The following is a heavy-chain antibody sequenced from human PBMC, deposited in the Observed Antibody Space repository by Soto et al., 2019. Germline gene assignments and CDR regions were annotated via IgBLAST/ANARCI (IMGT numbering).Heavy chain of an antibody. CDR1: GDSISRHY. V-gene: IGHV4-4*07. D-gene: IGHD2-21*01. J-gene: IGHJ4*02. Sequence: PSETLSLTCSVFGDSISRHYWSSIRQPAGKGLEYIGRIYNSGLINYNPSLESRVSMSVDPSKNQISLKLTSATAADTAIYYCARGPFCGEECYFAYWGQGTLVTVSS. CDR2: IYNSGLI. CDR3: ARGPFCGEECYFAY.